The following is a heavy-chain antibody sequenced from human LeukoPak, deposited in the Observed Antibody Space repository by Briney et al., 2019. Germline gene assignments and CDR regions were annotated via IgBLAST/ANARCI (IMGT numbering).Heavy chain of an antibody. CDR1: GPTFSSYA. V-gene: IGHV3-23*01. CDR2: ISGSGGST. D-gene: IGHD6-19*01. J-gene: IGHJ4*02. CDR3: AKDGHSSGWWD. Sequence: PGGSLRLSCAASGPTFSSYAMSWVRRAPGKGLEWVSVISGSGGSTYYADSVKGRFTIFRDNSKNTLYLQMNSLRAEDTAVYYCAKDGHSSGWWDWGQGTLVTVSS.